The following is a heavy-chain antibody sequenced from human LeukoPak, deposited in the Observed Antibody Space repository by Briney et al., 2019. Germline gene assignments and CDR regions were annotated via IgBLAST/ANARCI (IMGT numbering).Heavy chain of an antibody. J-gene: IGHJ6*04. CDR2: FDLDDGET. D-gene: IGHD2-2*01. Sequence: ASVTVSCKVSGYTLTELSMHWVRQPPAKGLERMGGFDLDDGETIYAQKFQSRVTMTEDTSTDTAYMELSSLRSEDTAVHYCATAGYCSSTSCPYYYYYGMDVWGKGTTVTVSS. CDR3: ATAGYCSSTSCPYYYYYGMDV. V-gene: IGHV1-24*01. CDR1: GYTLTELS.